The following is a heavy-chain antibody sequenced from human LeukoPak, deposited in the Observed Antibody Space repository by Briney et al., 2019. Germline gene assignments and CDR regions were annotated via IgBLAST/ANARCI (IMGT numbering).Heavy chain of an antibody. CDR1: GFTFSSYG. CDR3: ARGSTSVDDYFDY. CDR2: IWYDGSNK. D-gene: IGHD6-6*01. J-gene: IGHJ4*02. V-gene: IGHV3-33*01. Sequence: PGRSLRLSCAASGFTFSSYGMHWVRQAPGKGLEWVAVIWYDGSNKYYADSVKGRFTISRDNSKNTLYLQMNGLRAEDTAVYYCARGSTSVDDYFDYWGQGTLVTVSS.